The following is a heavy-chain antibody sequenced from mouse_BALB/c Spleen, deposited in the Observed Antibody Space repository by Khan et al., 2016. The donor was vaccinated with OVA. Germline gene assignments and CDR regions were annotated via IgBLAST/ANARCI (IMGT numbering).Heavy chain of an antibody. CDR1: GFTFSTYA. J-gene: IGHJ1*01. CDR3: ARPPITTVVATSYWFFDV. Sequence: EVHLVESGGGLVKSGGSLKLSCAASGFTFSTYAMSWVRQTPEKRLEWVATISTGDTYTYYPDSVKGRFTISRDNAKNTLYLQMSSLRSEDTAMYYCARPPITTVVATSYWFFDVWGAGTTVTVST. D-gene: IGHD1-1*01. CDR2: ISTGDTYT. V-gene: IGHV5-9-3*01.